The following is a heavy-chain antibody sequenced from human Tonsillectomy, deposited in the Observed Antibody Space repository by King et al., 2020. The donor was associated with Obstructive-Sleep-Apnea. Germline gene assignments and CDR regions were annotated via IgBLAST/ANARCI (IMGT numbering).Heavy chain of an antibody. Sequence: MQLQESGPGLVKPSETLSLTCTVSGGSISSSNYYWGWIRQPPGQGLEWIGSVYYSGSTYYTPSLQSRVTISVDTSKNQFSLKLGSVTAADTAVYYCARGGNYYDSSGYPLLTYWGQGTLVTVSS. CDR3: ARGGNYYDSSGYPLLTY. D-gene: IGHD3-22*01. J-gene: IGHJ4*02. CDR1: GGSISSSNYY. V-gene: IGHV4-39*01. CDR2: VYYSGST.